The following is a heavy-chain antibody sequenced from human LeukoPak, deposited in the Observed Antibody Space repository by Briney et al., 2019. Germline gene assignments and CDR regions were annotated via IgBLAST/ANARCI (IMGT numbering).Heavy chain of an antibody. CDR1: GYTFTSYD. Sequence: ASVKVSCKASGYTFTSYDINWVRQATGQGLEWMGWINPNSGGTNYAQKFQGRVTMTRDTSISTAYMELSRLRSDDTAVYYCARGGLRFLDAFDIWGQGTMVTVSS. D-gene: IGHD3-3*01. J-gene: IGHJ3*02. CDR2: INPNSGGT. V-gene: IGHV1-2*02. CDR3: ARGGLRFLDAFDI.